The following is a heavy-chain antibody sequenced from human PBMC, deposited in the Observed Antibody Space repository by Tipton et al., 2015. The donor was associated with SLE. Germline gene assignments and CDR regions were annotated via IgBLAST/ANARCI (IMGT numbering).Heavy chain of an antibody. CDR1: GFTFSTYA. D-gene: IGHD3-3*01. CDR2: IRASGTAT. V-gene: IGHV3-23*01. J-gene: IGHJ4*02. Sequence: GSLRLSCVTSGFTFSTYAVSWVRQAPGKGLEWVSGIRASGTATYYADSVKGRFTISRDNSKDTLYLEMNNLRAEDTAVYFCARSPHYDFGSGYESFDDWGQGTRVTVSS. CDR3: ARSPHYDFGSGYESFDD.